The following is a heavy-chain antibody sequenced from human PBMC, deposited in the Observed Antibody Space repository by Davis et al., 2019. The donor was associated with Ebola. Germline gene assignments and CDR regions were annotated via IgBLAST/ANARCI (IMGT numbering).Heavy chain of an antibody. V-gene: IGHV4-39*07. J-gene: IGHJ4*02. Sequence: GSLRLSCTVSGGSISSSSYYWGWIRQPPGKGLEWIGEINHSGSTNYNPSLKSRVTISVDTSKNQFSLKLSSVTAADTAVYYCARDRISSPFDYWGQGTLVTVSS. D-gene: IGHD3-3*02. CDR1: GGSISSSSYY. CDR3: ARDRISSPFDY. CDR2: INHSGST.